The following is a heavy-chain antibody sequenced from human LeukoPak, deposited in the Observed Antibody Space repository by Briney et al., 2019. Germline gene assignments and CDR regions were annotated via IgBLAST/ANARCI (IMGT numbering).Heavy chain of an antibody. CDR3: ARDRGTWNDDGFDY. CDR1: GGSFSGYY. J-gene: IGHJ4*02. CDR2: INHSGST. V-gene: IGHV4-34*01. D-gene: IGHD1-1*01. Sequence: PSETLSLTCAVYGGSFSGYYWSWIRQPPGKGLEWIGEINHSGSTNYNPSLKSRVTISVDTSKNQFSLKLSSVTAADTAVYYCARDRGTWNDDGFDYWGQGTLVTVSS.